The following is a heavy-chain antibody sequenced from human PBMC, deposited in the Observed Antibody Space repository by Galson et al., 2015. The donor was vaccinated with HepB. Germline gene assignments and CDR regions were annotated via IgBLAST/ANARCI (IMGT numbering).Heavy chain of an antibody. CDR3: SSGGGWNPTRWFDP. V-gene: IGHV3-21*01. Sequence: SLRLSCAASGFTFSSYSMNWVRQAPGKGLEWVSSISSNSSYIYYADSVKGRFTITRDNAKNKLYLQMNSLRAEDTAVYYCSSGGGWNPTRWFDPWGQGTLVTVSS. J-gene: IGHJ5*02. CDR1: GFTFSSYS. D-gene: IGHD1-1*01. CDR2: ISSNSSYI.